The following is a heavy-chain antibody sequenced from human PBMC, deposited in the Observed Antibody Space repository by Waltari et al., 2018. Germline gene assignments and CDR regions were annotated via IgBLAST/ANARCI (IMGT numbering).Heavy chain of an antibody. J-gene: IGHJ4*02. CDR1: GYSISSGYY. V-gene: IGHV4-38-2*01. CDR2: IYHSGST. D-gene: IGHD3-10*01. CDR3: ARSPVVQGVITPY. Sequence: QVQLQESGPGLVKPSETLSLTCAVSGYSISSGYYWGWIRQPPGKGLEWIGSIYHSGSTYYNPSLKSRVTISVDTSKNQFSLKLSSVTAADTAVYYCARSPVVQGVITPYWGQGTLVTVSS.